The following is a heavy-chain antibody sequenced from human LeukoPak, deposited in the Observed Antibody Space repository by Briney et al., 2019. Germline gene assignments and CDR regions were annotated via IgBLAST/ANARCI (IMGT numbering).Heavy chain of an antibody. CDR2: IYNSGST. Sequence: PSETLPLTCSVSGVSISSDYWTWIRQSPGKGLEWIGFIYNSGSTNYNPSLKSRVTISVDTSKTQFSLKLSSVTAADTAVYFCARARYSFGYYDYWGQGTLVTVSS. D-gene: IGHD5-18*01. J-gene: IGHJ4*02. CDR3: ARARYSFGYYDY. V-gene: IGHV4-59*01. CDR1: GVSISSDY.